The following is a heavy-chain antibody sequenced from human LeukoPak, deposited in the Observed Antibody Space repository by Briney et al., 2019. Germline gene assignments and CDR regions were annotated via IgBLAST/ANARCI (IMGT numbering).Heavy chain of an antibody. V-gene: IGHV3-30*03. CDR3: ASGYSSSWATFDY. Sequence: GGSLRLSCRASRFSFSDYDMHWVRQAPGKGLEWVAVISSDGSRKHYGDSVKGRFTISRDNAKNSLYLQMNSLRAEDTAVYYCASGYSSSWATFDYWGQGTLVTVSS. D-gene: IGHD6-13*01. CDR1: RFSFSDYD. CDR2: ISSDGSRK. J-gene: IGHJ4*02.